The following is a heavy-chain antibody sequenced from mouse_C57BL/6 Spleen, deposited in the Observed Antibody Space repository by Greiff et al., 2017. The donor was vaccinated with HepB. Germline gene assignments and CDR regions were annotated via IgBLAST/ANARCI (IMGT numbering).Heavy chain of an antibody. Sequence: VQLQQSGPELVKPGASVKISCKASGYSFTDYNMNWVKQSNGKSLEWIGVINPNYGTTSYNQKFKGKATLTVDQSSNTAYMQLNSLTSEDSAVYYCARCGGRQTVYYAMDYWGQGTSVTVSS. D-gene: IGHD1-1*01. CDR1: GYSFTDYN. V-gene: IGHV1-39*01. CDR3: ARCGGRQTVYYAMDY. CDR2: INPNYGTT. J-gene: IGHJ4*01.